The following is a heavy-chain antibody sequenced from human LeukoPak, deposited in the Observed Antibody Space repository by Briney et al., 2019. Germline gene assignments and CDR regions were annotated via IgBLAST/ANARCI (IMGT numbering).Heavy chain of an antibody. CDR2: IYYSGST. CDR1: GGSIGSSSYY. V-gene: IGHV4-39*01. CDR3: ASRRVSWSSGPWHYFDY. Sequence: SETLSLTCTVSGGSIGSSSYYWGWIRQPPGKGLEWIGSIYYSGSTYYNPSLKSRVTISVDTSKNQFSLKLSSVTAADTAVYYCASRRVSWSSGPWHYFDYWGQGTLVTVSS. J-gene: IGHJ4*02. D-gene: IGHD6-19*01.